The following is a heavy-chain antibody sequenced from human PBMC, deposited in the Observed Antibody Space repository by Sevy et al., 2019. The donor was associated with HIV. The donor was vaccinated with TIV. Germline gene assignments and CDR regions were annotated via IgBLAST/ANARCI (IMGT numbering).Heavy chain of an antibody. V-gene: IGHV4-30-4*01. CDR3: ASKRGYNQGPFDY. D-gene: IGHD5-12*01. CDR2: IHYTGGT. CDR1: GGSISSSDSY. Sequence: SETLSLTCTVSGGSISSSDSYWSWIRQPPGKGLEWIGYIHYTGGTYYNPFLKSRVAMSLDTSEKQFSLKLNFLTAADTAVYYCASKRGYNQGPFDYWGQGTLVTVSS. J-gene: IGHJ4*02.